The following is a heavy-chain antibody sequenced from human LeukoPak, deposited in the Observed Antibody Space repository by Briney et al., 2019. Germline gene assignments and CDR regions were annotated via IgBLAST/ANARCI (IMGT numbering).Heavy chain of an antibody. V-gene: IGHV4-31*03. CDR3: ARVNRDYGGNSEDY. Sequence: PSQTLSLTCTVSGGSISSGGYYWSWIRQHPGKGLEWIGYIYYSGNTYYNPSLKSRVTISVDTSKNQFSLKLSSVTAADTAVYYCARVNRDYGGNSEDYWGQGTLVIVSS. J-gene: IGHJ4*02. CDR1: GGSISSGGYY. CDR2: IYYSGNT. D-gene: IGHD4-23*01.